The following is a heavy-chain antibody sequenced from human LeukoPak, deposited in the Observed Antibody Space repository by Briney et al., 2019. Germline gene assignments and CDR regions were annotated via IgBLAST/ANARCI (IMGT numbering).Heavy chain of an antibody. D-gene: IGHD2-15*01. J-gene: IGHJ4*02. CDR3: ARGNSPPGYCSGGSCAHFDY. CDR2: INHSGST. Sequence: SETLSLTCAVYGGSFSGYYWSWIRQPPGKGLEWIGEINHSGSTNYNPSLKSRVTISVDTSENQFSLKLSSVTAADTAVYYCARGNSPPGYCSGGSCAHFDYWGQGALVTVSS. CDR1: GGSFSGYY. V-gene: IGHV4-34*01.